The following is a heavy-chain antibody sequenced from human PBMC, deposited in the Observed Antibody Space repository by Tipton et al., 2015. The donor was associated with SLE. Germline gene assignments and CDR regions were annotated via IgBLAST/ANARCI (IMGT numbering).Heavy chain of an antibody. Sequence: TLSLTCTVSGVSFSDYSWSWIRQTPGKGLEWIGEINHRGGTNLNPSLESRVSVSKDTSKNQFSLKLTSVTAADTAVYYCAGVSRDAFEIWGQGTMVTVSS. CDR3: AGVSRDAFEI. CDR1: GVSFSDYS. J-gene: IGHJ3*02. CDR2: INHRGGT. D-gene: IGHD5/OR15-5a*01. V-gene: IGHV4-34*01.